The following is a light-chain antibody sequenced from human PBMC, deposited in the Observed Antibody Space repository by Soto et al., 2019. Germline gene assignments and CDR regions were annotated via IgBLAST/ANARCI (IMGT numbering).Light chain of an antibody. CDR2: GAS. J-gene: IGKJ1*01. Sequence: EIVMTQSPATLSVPPGERATLSCRASQSVSSNLAWYQQRPGQSPRLLIYGASTRATDIPARFSGSGSGAEFTLTLSSLQSEDVAVYYCQQYNNWQWTFGQGTKVDI. CDR3: QQYNNWQWT. CDR1: QSVSSN. V-gene: IGKV3-15*01.